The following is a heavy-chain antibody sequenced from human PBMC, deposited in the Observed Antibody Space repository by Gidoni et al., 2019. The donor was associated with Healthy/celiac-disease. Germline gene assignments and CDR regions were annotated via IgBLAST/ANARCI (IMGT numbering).Heavy chain of an antibody. Sequence: VQLLESGCGLVQPGGSLRLSCDASGFTFSSYDLCWVRQAPGKGLEWVSDMSGSGGSKYYADSVKGRFTISRDNSKNTLYLQMNSLRAEDTAVYYCAKVGRYFDGLLGTIDYWGQGTLVTVSS. J-gene: IGHJ4*02. CDR2: MSGSGGSK. V-gene: IGHV3-23*01. CDR1: GFTFSSYD. CDR3: AKVGRYFDGLLGTIDY. D-gene: IGHD3-9*01.